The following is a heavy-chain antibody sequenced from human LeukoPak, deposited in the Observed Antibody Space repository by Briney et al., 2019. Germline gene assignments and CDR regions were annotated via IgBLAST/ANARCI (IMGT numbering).Heavy chain of an antibody. CDR3: ARDLPVTTHAFDI. CDR2: IYSGGST. D-gene: IGHD4-17*01. V-gene: IGHV3-66*01. Sequence: GGSLRLSCAASGFTVSSNYMSWVRQASGKGLEWVSVIYSGGSTYYADSVKGRFTISRDNSKNTLYLQMNSLRAEDTAVYYCARDLPVTTHAFDIWGQGTMVAVSS. CDR1: GFTVSSNY. J-gene: IGHJ3*02.